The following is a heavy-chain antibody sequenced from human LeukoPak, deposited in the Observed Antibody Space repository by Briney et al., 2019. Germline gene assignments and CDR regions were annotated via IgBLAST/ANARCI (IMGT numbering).Heavy chain of an antibody. D-gene: IGHD1-14*01. CDR3: ARGNQSEAGYFDY. CDR1: GGSFRGYY. Sequence: PSETLSLTCAVYGGSFRGYYWSWIRQPPGRGLEWLGEINHSGSTNYNPSLKSRVTISVDTSKNQFSLKLSSVTAADTAVYYCARGNQSEAGYFDYWGQGTLVTVSS. J-gene: IGHJ4*02. V-gene: IGHV4-34*01. CDR2: INHSGST.